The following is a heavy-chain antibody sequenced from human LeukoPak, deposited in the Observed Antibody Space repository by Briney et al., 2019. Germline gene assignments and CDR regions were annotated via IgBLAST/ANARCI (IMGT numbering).Heavy chain of an antibody. CDR3: ARGLYYYDSSGYAKYFDH. CDR1: GGTFSSYA. V-gene: IGHV1-69*13. CDR2: IIPIFGTA. D-gene: IGHD3-22*01. Sequence: ASVKVSCKASGGTFSSYAISWVRQAPGQGLEWMGGIIPIFGTANYAQKFQGRVTITADESTSTAYMELSSLRSEDTAVYYCARGLYYYDSSGYAKYFDHWGQGTLVTASS. J-gene: IGHJ4*02.